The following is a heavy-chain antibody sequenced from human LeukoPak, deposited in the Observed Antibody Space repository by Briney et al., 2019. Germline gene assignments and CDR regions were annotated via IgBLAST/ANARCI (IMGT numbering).Heavy chain of an antibody. D-gene: IGHD6-13*01. CDR2: INHSGST. V-gene: IGHV4-34*01. CDR1: GGSFSGYY. Sequence: SETLSLTCAVYGGSFSGYYWSWVRQPPGKGLEWIGEINHSGSTNYNPSLKSRVTISVDTSKNHFSLKLTSVTAADTAVYYCARHLWGYSSSFHLDYWGQGTLVTVSS. CDR3: ARHLWGYSSSFHLDY. J-gene: IGHJ4*02.